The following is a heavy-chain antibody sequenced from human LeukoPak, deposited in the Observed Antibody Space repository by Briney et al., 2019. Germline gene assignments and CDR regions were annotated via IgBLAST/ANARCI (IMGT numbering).Heavy chain of an antibody. D-gene: IGHD3-10*01. CDR1: GGSISSYY. Sequence: SETLSLTCTVSGGSISSYYWSWIRQPPGKGLEWIGYIYYSGSTNYNPSLKSRVTVSVDTSKNQFSLKLSSVTAADTAVYYCARGGGYYPDDYWGQGTLVTVSS. CDR2: IYYSGST. V-gene: IGHV4-59*01. J-gene: IGHJ4*02. CDR3: ARGGGYYPDDY.